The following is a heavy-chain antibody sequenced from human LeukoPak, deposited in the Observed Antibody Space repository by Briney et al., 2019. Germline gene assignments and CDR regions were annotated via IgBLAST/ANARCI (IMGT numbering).Heavy chain of an antibody. CDR3: ARPPKNYYDSSGRWNWFDP. D-gene: IGHD3-22*01. CDR1: GGSISSYY. V-gene: IGHV4-59*01. CDR2: IYYSGST. Sequence: SETLSLTCTVSGGSISSYYWSWIRQPPGKGLEWIGYIYYSGSTNYNPSLKSRVTISVDTSKNQFSLKLSSVTAADTAVYYCARPPKNYYDSSGRWNWFDPWGQGTLVTVSS. J-gene: IGHJ5*02.